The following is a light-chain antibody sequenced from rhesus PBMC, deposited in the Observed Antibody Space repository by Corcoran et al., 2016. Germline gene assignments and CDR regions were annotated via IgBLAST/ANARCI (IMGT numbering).Light chain of an antibody. V-gene: IGKV2-64*01. Sequence: DVVMTQSPLSLPITPGQPASISCRSSQSLVHSNGNTYLSWYQQKPGQPPRILIYKVSNRDSGVPDRFSGSGAGTDFTLKISRVEAEDVGVYYCGQGTHWPYSFGQGTKVEIK. J-gene: IGKJ2*01. CDR3: GQGTHWPYS. CDR1: QSLVHSNGNTY. CDR2: KVS.